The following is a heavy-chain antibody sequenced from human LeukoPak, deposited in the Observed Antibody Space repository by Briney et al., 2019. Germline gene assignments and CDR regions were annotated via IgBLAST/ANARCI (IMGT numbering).Heavy chain of an antibody. CDR3: ARGVSYYDSSGYYNEYFQH. D-gene: IGHD3-22*01. Sequence: SETLSLTCTVSGGSISNYYWNWIRQPPGKGLEWIGYIDYRGSTNYNPSLKSRVTISVDTSKNQFSLKLSSVTAADTAVYYCARGVSYYDSSGYYNEYFQHWGQGTLVTVSS. J-gene: IGHJ1*01. CDR2: IDYRGST. V-gene: IGHV4-59*08. CDR1: GGSISNYY.